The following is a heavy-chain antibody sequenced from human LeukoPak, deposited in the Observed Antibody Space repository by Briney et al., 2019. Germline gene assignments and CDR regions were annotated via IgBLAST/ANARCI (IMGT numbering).Heavy chain of an antibody. CDR2: IRYDGSLK. Sequence: PGGSLRLSCAASGFTFSTYSMHWVRQAPGKGLEWVAFIRYDGSLKHYADSVKGRFTISRDNSKNTLYLQMDSLRADDTAVFYCAKDRTEIDDNAFDIWGHGSMVTVSS. CDR1: GFTFSTYS. D-gene: IGHD3-9*01. V-gene: IGHV3-30*02. CDR3: AKDRTEIDDNAFDI. J-gene: IGHJ3*02.